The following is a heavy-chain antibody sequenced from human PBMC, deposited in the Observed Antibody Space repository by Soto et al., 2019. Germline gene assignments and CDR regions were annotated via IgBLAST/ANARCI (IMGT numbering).Heavy chain of an antibody. V-gene: IGHV4-39*01. CDR3: ARTSGGNSFDY. CDR1: GGSISSSSYY. J-gene: IGHJ4*02. Sequence: SETLSLTCTVSGGSISSSSYYWGWIRQPPGKGLEWIGSIYYSGSTYYNPSLKSRVTISVDTSKNQFSLKLSSVTAADTAVYYCARTSGGNSFDYWGQGTLVTV. D-gene: IGHD3-10*01. CDR2: IYYSGST.